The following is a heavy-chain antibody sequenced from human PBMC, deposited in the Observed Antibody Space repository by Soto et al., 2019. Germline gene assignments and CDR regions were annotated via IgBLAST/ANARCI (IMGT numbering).Heavy chain of an antibody. Sequence: RGESLKISCKGSGYSVTSYWISWVRQMPGKGLEWMGRIDPSDSYTNYSPSFQGHVTISADKSISTAYLQWSSLKASDTAIYYCARTAAAGKYYYGVDVWGQGTTVPVSS. CDR2: IDPSDSYT. V-gene: IGHV5-10-1*01. J-gene: IGHJ6*02. D-gene: IGHD6-13*01. CDR3: ARTAAAGKYYYGVDV. CDR1: GYSVTSYW.